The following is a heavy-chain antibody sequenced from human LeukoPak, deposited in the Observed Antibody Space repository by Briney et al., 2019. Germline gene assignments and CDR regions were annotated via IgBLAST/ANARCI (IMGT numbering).Heavy chain of an antibody. V-gene: IGHV3-9*01. CDR2: ISWNSDSI. CDR3: AKDINYYGSGTSALDY. J-gene: IGHJ4*02. CDR1: GFTFDDYA. D-gene: IGHD3-10*01. Sequence: GGSLRLSCAASGFTFDDYAMHWVRQAPGKGLEWVSGISWNSDSIGYADSVKGRFTISRDNAKNSLYLQMNSLRAEDTALYYCAKDINYYGSGTSALDYWGQGTLVTVSS.